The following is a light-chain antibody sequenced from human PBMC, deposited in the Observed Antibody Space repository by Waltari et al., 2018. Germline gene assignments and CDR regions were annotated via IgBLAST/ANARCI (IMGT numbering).Light chain of an antibody. CDR3: QQYSGYLT. CDR1: QSIDSW. Sequence: DIQMTQSPSTLSASVGDRVTITCRASQSIDSWLAWYQKKPGKAPKLLIYKASTLRSGVPSRFSGSGSGTEFTLTISSLQPDDFATYYCQQYSGYLTFGGGTKVEI. J-gene: IGKJ4*01. CDR2: KAS. V-gene: IGKV1-5*03.